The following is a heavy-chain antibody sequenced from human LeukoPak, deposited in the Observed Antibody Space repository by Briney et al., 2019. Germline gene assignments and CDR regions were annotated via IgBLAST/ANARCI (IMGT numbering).Heavy chain of an antibody. J-gene: IGHJ4*02. Sequence: SETLSLTCTVSGGSISSGDYYWSWIRQPPGKGLEWIGYIYYSGSTYYNPSLKSRVTISVDTSKNQFSLKLSSVTAADTAVYYCAREGYSGSYPDYWGQGTLVTVSS. CDR3: AREGYSGSYPDY. CDR1: GGSISSGDYY. V-gene: IGHV4-30-4*01. CDR2: IYYSGST. D-gene: IGHD1-26*01.